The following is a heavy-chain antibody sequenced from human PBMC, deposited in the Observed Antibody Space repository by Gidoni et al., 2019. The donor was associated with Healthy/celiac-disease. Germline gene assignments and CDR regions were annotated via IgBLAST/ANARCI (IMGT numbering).Heavy chain of an antibody. D-gene: IGHD6-6*01. Sequence: QVQLGQTGEEVKKPGATVKVSCKASGYTFTRYEINWVRQATGQGLEWIGWMNPNSGTTGYAQTFQGRVTMTRNTSISTAYIALSSLRSEDTAVYYCASGDLTGPDLEYQCSSSRGDYWGQGTLVTVSS. CDR3: ASGDLTGPDLEYQCSSSRGDY. CDR1: GYTFTRYE. J-gene: IGHJ4*02. V-gene: IGHV1-8*01. CDR2: MNPNSGTT.